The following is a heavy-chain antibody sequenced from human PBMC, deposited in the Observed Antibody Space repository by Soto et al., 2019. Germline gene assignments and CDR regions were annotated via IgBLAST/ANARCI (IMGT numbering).Heavy chain of an antibody. CDR3: AREIYDDYDSSGFDH. CDR2: INGDGSFT. CDR1: AFTFKNHW. V-gene: IGHV3-74*01. Sequence: EVQLVESGGGLVQPGGSQRLSCAASAFTFKNHWMHWVRQVPGKGPVWVSRINGDGSFTSYADAVKGRFTISRDNAKNTLSQQKNRLGAEDTAVYYCAREIYDDYDSSGFDHWGQGTLVTVSS. J-gene: IGHJ4*02. D-gene: IGHD3-22*01.